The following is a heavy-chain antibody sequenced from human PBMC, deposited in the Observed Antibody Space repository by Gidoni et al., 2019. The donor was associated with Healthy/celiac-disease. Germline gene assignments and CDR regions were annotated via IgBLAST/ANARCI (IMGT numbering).Heavy chain of an antibody. J-gene: IGHJ5*02. CDR3: ARKHDYGDYDWFDP. V-gene: IGHV5-51*01. CDR1: GYSFTSYW. D-gene: IGHD4-17*01. CDR2: IYPSDADT. Sequence: EVQLVPSGAEVNKPGESLKIPCKGSGYSFTSYWIGWVRQMPGKDLEWMGIIYPSDADTRYSPSFQGQVTISADKTISTAYLQWSSLKASDTAMYYCARKHDYGDYDWFDPWGQGTLVTVSS.